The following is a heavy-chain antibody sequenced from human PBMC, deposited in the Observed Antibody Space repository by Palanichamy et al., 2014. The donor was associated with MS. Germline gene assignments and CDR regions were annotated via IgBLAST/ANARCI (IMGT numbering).Heavy chain of an antibody. J-gene: IGHJ4*02. CDR1: GFTFSNHA. Sequence: QVQLVESGGGVVQPGMSLRLSCAGSGFTFSNHAMYWVRQAPGKGLEWVAVIYYDGSNRYYADSVEGRFTISRDNSKNTLYLQMNSLRAEDTAVYYCARSKGDTAMLAFDSWGQGTLVAVSS. CDR3: ARSKGDTAMLAFDS. V-gene: IGHV3-33*08. CDR2: IYYDGSNR. D-gene: IGHD5-18*01.